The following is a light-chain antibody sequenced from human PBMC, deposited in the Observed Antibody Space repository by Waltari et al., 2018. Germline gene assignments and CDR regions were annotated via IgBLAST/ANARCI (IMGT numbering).Light chain of an antibody. J-gene: IGKJ4*01. CDR2: AAS. CDR3: LQLNSYPLT. V-gene: IGKV1-9*01. CDR1: QGISNY. Sequence: DIQLTQSPSFLSASVGDRVTITCRAGQGISNYLAWYQQKPGKAPKLLISAASTLQSGVPSRFSGSGSETEFTLTISSLQPEDFATYFCLQLNSYPLTFGGGTNVEIK.